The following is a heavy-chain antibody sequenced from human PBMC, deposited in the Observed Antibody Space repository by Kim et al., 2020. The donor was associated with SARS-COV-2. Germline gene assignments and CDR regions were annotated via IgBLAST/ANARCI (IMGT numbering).Heavy chain of an antibody. CDR3: AKDQWGGFWFDP. J-gene: IGHJ5*02. V-gene: IGHV3-30*02. D-gene: IGHD3-16*01. Sequence: YADSGKGRFTISRDNSKNTLYLQMNSLRAEDTAVYYCAKDQWGGFWFDPWGQGTLVTVSS.